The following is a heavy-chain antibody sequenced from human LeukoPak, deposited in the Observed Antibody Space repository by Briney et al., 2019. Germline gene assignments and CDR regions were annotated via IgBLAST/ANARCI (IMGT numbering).Heavy chain of an antibody. V-gene: IGHV3-30*02. J-gene: IGHJ5*02. D-gene: IGHD6-19*01. CDR3: AKREQQWLVQSVNWFDP. CDR2: IRYDGSNK. CDR1: GFTFSSYG. Sequence: GGSLRLSCAASGFTFSSYGMHWVRQAPGKGLEWVAFIRYDGSNKYYADSVKGRFTISRDNSKNTLYLQMNSLRAEDTAVYYCAKREQQWLVQSVNWFDPWGQGTLVTVSS.